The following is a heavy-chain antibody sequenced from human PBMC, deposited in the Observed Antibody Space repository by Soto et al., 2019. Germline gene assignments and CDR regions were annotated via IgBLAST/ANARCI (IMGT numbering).Heavy chain of an antibody. CDR2: INSDGSST. D-gene: IGHD6-19*01. Sequence: GGSLRLSCAASGFTFSSYWMHWVRQAPGKGLVWVSRINSDGSSTSYADSVKGRFTISRDNAKNTLYQQMNSLRAEDTAEYYCARGGYSSGWYVYYFDYWGQGTLVTVSS. CDR3: ARGGYSSGWYVYYFDY. CDR1: GFTFSSYW. J-gene: IGHJ4*02. V-gene: IGHV3-74*01.